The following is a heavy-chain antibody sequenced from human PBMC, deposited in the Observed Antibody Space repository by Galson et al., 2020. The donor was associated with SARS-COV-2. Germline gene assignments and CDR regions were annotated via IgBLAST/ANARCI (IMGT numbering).Heavy chain of an antibody. CDR2: IGTAGDP. CDR3: ARGVQLWLLGYYYYYMDV. J-gene: IGHJ6*03. D-gene: IGHD5-18*01. Sequence: GESLKIPCAASGFTFSSYDMHWVRQATAKGLEWVSAIGTAGDPYYPGSVKGRFTISRENAKNSLYLQMNSLRAGDTAVYYCARGVQLWLLGYYYYYMDVWGKGTTVTVSS. CDR1: GFTFSSYD. V-gene: IGHV3-13*05.